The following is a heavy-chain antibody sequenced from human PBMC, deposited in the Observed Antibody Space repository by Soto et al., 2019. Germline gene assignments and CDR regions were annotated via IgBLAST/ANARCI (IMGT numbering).Heavy chain of an antibody. CDR3: AREGGPAGYCSGGSCYGYYYGMDV. Sequence: QLQLQESGPGLVKPSETLSLTCTVSGGSISSSSYYWGWIRQPPGKGLEWIGSIYYSGSTYYNPSLKSRVTIAVDTSNNQFSLKLSSVTAADTAVYYCAREGGPAGYCSGGSCYGYYYGMDVWGQGTTVTVSS. CDR1: GGSISSSSYY. J-gene: IGHJ6*02. V-gene: IGHV4-39*02. CDR2: IYYSGST. D-gene: IGHD2-15*01.